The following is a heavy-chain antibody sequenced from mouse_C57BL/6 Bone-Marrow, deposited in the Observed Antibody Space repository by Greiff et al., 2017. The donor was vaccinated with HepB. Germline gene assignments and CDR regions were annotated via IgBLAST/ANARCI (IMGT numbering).Heavy chain of an antibody. CDR3: AKRGGLLGDWYFDV. CDR2: IWRGGST. D-gene: IGHD2-3*01. Sequence: VQLRESGPGLVQPSQSLSITCTVSGFSLTSYGVHWVRQSPGKGLEWLGVIWRGGSTDYNAAFMSRLSITKDNSKSQVFFKMNSLQADDTAIYYCAKRGGLLGDWYFDVWGTGTTVTVSS. CDR1: GFSLTSYG. V-gene: IGHV2-5*01. J-gene: IGHJ1*03.